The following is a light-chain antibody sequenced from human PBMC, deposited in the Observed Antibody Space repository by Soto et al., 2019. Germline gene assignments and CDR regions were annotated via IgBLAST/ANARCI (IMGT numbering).Light chain of an antibody. V-gene: IGLV1-51*01. CDR2: DNN. CDR1: NSNIENNY. Sequence: QSVLTQPPSVSAAPGQRVTISCSGSNSNIENNYVSWYQQLPGTAPRLPISDNNYRPSGIPDRFSASKSGTSATLGITGLQTGDEADYYCGTWDSSLNAELFGGGTKLTVL. J-gene: IGLJ3*02. CDR3: GTWDSSLNAEL.